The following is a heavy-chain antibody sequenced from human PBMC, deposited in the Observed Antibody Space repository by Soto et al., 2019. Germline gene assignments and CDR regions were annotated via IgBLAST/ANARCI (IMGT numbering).Heavy chain of an antibody. Sequence: GSLGLPCAAFWFHLCSHAMNRVRQAPGKGLELVSAISGSGGSTYYADSVKGRFTISRDNSKNTLYLQMNSLRAEDTAVYYCAKGLGQPDILTGYFTSYYFDYWGQGTLVTVSS. CDR1: WFHLCSHA. J-gene: IGHJ4*02. D-gene: IGHD3-9*01. V-gene: IGHV3-23*01. CDR2: ISGSGGST. CDR3: AKGLGQPDILTGYFTSYYFDY.